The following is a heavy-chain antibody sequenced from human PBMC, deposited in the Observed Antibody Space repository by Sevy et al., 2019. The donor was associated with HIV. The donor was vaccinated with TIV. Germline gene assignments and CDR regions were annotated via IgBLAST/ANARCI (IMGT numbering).Heavy chain of an antibody. V-gene: IGHV3-21*01. J-gene: IGHJ3*02. CDR1: AFTFNSYT. CDR3: ARPYGSGSWEAFDI. CDR2: ISFSSNYI. Sequence: GGSLRLSCAASAFTFNSYTMNWVRQAPGKGLEWVSSISFSSNYIYYADSVKGRFTISRDNAQNSLYLQMNSLRAEDTAIYYCARPYGSGSWEAFDIWGQGTMVTVSS. D-gene: IGHD3-10*01.